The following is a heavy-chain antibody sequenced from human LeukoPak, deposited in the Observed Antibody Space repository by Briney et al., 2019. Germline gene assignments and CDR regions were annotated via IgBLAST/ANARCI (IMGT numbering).Heavy chain of an antibody. CDR2: INHSGST. Sequence: SETLSLTCAVYGGSFSGYYWSWIRQPPGKGLEWIGEINHSGSTNCNPSLKSRVTISVDTSKNQFSLKLSSVTAADTAVYYCARGHRGDYDILTGYSPFYFDYWGQGTLVTVSS. CDR1: GGSFSGYY. D-gene: IGHD3-9*01. CDR3: ARGHRGDYDILTGYSPFYFDY. J-gene: IGHJ4*02. V-gene: IGHV4-34*01.